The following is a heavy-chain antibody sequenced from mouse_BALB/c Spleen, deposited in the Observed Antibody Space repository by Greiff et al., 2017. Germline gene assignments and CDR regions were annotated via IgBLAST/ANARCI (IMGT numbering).Heavy chain of an antibody. J-gene: IGHJ4*01. CDR1: GYTFTDYA. V-gene: IGHV1S137*01. Sequence: QVQLKQSGAELVRPGVSVKISCKGSGYTFTDYAMHWVKQSHAKSLEWIGVISTYYGDASYNQKFKGKATMTVDKSSSTAYMELARLTSEDSAIYYCARRYYGPYAMDYWGQGTSVTVSS. CDR2: ISTYYGDA. D-gene: IGHD1-1*01. CDR3: ARRYYGPYAMDY.